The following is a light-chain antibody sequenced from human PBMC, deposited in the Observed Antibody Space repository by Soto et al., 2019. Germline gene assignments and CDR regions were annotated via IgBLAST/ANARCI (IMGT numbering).Light chain of an antibody. V-gene: IGKV1-6*01. CDR1: QSISSW. J-gene: IGKJ1*01. CDR2: AAS. Sequence: IQMTQSPSTLSVSVGDRVSITCRASQSISSWLAWYQQKPVKAPKLLIYAASSLQSGVPSRFSGSGSGTDFSLTISSLQPEDFATYYCLQDYNYPRTFGQGTNVDIK. CDR3: LQDYNYPRT.